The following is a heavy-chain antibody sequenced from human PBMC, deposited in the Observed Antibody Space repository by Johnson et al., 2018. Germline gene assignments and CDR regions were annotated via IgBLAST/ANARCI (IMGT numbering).Heavy chain of an antibody. Sequence: VQLVQSGGGLVQPGGSLRLSCAASGFTVRNNYMNWVRQAPGEGLEWVSVIYTDGSTYSADYVKGRFTIPRDSSKNTLYLQMNSVRAEETAAYYCAREGTGTHYAFDIWGQGTMVTVSS. J-gene: IGHJ3*02. CDR3: AREGTGTHYAFDI. CDR1: GFTVRNNY. V-gene: IGHV3-66*02. D-gene: IGHD3/OR15-3a*01. CDR2: IYTDGST.